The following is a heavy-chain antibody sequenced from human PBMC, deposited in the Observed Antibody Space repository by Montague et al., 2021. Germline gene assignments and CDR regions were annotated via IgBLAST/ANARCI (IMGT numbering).Heavy chain of an antibody. CDR1: GGSISNYF. J-gene: IGHJ3*02. D-gene: IGHD1-1*01. CDR2: ISYSGRT. V-gene: IGHV4-59*13. Sequence: SETLSLTCTVSGGSISNYFWTWIRQPPGKGLEWIGFISYSGRTNFNPSLKSRVTISLDTSKNQFSLNLSSVTAADTAVYYCVRDTTTDGFDIWGQGTMVTVSS. CDR3: VRDTTTDGFDI.